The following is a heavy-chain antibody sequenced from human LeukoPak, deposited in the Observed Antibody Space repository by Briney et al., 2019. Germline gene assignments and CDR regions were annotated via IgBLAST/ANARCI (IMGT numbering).Heavy chain of an antibody. J-gene: IGHJ3*02. CDR2: INPSGGST. Sequence: ASVKVSCKASGYTFTSYYMHWVRQAPGQGLEWMGIINPSGGSTSYAQKFQGWVTMTRDTSISTAYMELSRLRSDDTAVYYCARSRDGYESLIIDAFDIWGQGTMVTVSS. CDR1: GYTFTSYY. CDR3: ARSRDGYESLIIDAFDI. D-gene: IGHD5-24*01. V-gene: IGHV1-46*01.